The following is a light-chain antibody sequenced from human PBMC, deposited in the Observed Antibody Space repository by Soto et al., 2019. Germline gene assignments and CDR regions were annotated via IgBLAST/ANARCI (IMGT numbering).Light chain of an antibody. Sequence: DIQMTQSPSSLSASVGDRVTITCRASQNINKYLNWYQQKPGEAPKLLIYAASNLQSGVPSRFSGSGSGTDFTLTISSLQPEDFATYFCQQSFDTPRDTFAQGTRLEIK. CDR3: QQSFDTPRDT. CDR1: QNINKY. J-gene: IGKJ5*01. CDR2: AAS. V-gene: IGKV1-39*01.